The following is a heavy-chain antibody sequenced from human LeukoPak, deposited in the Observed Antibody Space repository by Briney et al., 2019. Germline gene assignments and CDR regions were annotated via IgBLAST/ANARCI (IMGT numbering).Heavy chain of an antibody. J-gene: IGHJ4*02. CDR3: AREGGRGSSNLDYFDY. Sequence: GESLRLSCAASGFTFRSYTINWVRQAPGKGLERVSSLSSNSAYVYYAESVKGRFTISRDNARNSLYLQMNNLRAADTAMYYCAREGGRGSSNLDYFDYWGRGILVTVSS. V-gene: IGHV3-21*01. D-gene: IGHD6-13*01. CDR1: GFTFRSYT. CDR2: LSSNSAYV.